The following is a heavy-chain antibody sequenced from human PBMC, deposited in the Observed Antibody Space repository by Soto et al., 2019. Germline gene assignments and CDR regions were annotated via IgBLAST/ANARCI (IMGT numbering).Heavy chain of an antibody. J-gene: IGHJ6*02. CDR3: ANLVALGESPGGMDV. V-gene: IGHV3-23*01. CDR2: ISASGGGT. CDR1: GITFSRYA. Sequence: EVQLLESGGGLVQPGGSLRLSCAASGITFSRYAMSWVRQATGKGLEWVSAISASGGGTYYADSGKGRFTISRDNSKITLYLQMSSQRAEETAISYCANLVALGESPGGMDVWGQGTPVTVSS. D-gene: IGHD5-12*01.